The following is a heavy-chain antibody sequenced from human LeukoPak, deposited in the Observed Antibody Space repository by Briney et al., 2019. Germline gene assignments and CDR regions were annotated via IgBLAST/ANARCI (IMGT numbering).Heavy chain of an antibody. Sequence: SETLSLTRTVSGGSISSYYWSWIRQPPGKGLEWIGYIYSSGSTNYNPSLKSRVTISVDTSKNQFSLKLSSVTAADTAVYYCAREGGARVHFDYWGQGTLVTVSS. CDR3: AREGGARVHFDY. D-gene: IGHD1-26*01. J-gene: IGHJ4*02. CDR2: IYSSGST. V-gene: IGHV4-59*12. CDR1: GGSISSYY.